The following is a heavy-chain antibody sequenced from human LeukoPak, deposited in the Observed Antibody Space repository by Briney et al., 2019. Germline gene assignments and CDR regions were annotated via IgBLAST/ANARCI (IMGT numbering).Heavy chain of an antibody. V-gene: IGHV4-39*01. CDR3: ARVHYDILTGYYEYYYYYYMDV. CDR2: IYYSWDT. D-gene: IGHD3-9*01. CDR1: GGSISSTSYY. J-gene: IGHJ6*03. Sequence: SETLSLTCTVSGGSISSTSYYWGWIRQPPGKGLEWIGSIYYSWDTYYNPSLKSRVTISVDTSKNQFSLKLSSVTAADTAVYYCARVHYDILTGYYEYYYYYYMDVWGKGTTVTISS.